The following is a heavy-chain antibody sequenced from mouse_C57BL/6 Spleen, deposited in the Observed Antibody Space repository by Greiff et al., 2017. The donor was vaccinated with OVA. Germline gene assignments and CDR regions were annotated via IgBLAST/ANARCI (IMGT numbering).Heavy chain of an antibody. CDR1: GYTFTSYW. J-gene: IGHJ1*03. Sequence: QVQLQQPGAELVRPGTSVKLSCKASGYTFTSYWMHWVKQRPGQGLEWIGVIDPSDSYTNYNQKFKGKATLTVDTSSSTAYMQLSSLTSEDSAVYYCARGGDWDGLDVWGTGTTVTVSS. CDR2: IDPSDSYT. V-gene: IGHV1-59*01. CDR3: ARGGDWDGLDV. D-gene: IGHD4-1*01.